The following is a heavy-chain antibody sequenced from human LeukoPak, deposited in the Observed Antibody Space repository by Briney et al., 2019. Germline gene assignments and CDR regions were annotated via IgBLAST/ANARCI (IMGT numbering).Heavy chain of an antibody. V-gene: IGHV3-43D*03. CDR1: GFTLDDYA. D-gene: IGHD4-23*01. CDR2: ISWDGGST. Sequence: QSGGSLRLSCAASGFTLDDYAMHWVRQAPGKGLEWVSLISWDGGSTYYADSVKGRFTISRDNSKNSLYLQMNSLRAEDTALYYCAKDGDYGGNSGYYFDYWGRGTLVTVSS. CDR3: AKDGDYGGNSGYYFDY. J-gene: IGHJ4*02.